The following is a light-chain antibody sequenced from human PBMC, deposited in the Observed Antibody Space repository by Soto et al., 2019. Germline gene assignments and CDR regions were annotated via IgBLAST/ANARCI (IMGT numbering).Light chain of an antibody. V-gene: IGLV1-51*01. J-gene: IGLJ2*01. Sequence: QSVLTQPPSVSAAPGQKVTTSCSGRSSNIENNYVSWYQQLPGAAPKLLIYDNTERPSGIPDRFSGSKSGTSATLGITGLQTGDEGNYYCGTWDGSLSAGVFGGGTKVTVL. CDR1: SSNIENNY. CDR3: GTWDGSLSAGV. CDR2: DNT.